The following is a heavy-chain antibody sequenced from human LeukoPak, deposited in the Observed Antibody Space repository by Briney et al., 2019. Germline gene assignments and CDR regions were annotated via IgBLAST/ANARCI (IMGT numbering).Heavy chain of an antibody. CDR3: WMYYSNYGVDYYYYYMDV. J-gene: IGHJ6*03. CDR2: ISAYNGNT. CDR1: GYTFTSYG. V-gene: IGHV1-18*01. Sequence: ASVKVSCKASGYTFTSYGISWVRQAPGQGLEWMGWISAYNGNTNYAQKLRVRVTMTTDTSTSTPHRELSRLRSDDTAVYHCWMYYSNYGVDYYYYYMDVWGKGTTVTVSS. D-gene: IGHD4-11*01.